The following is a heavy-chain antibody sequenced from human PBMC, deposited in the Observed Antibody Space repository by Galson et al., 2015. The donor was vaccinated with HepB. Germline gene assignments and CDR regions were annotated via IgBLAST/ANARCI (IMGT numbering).Heavy chain of an antibody. CDR2: ISYDGSNK. CDR3: ARVFMVRGVTTDAFDI. Sequence: SLRLSCAASGFTFSSYAMHWVRQAPGKGLEWVAVISYDGSNKYYADSVKGRFTISRDNSKNTLYLQMNSLRAEDTAVYYCARVFMVRGVTTDAFDIWGQGTMVTVSS. V-gene: IGHV3-30-3*01. J-gene: IGHJ3*02. CDR1: GFTFSSYA. D-gene: IGHD3-10*01.